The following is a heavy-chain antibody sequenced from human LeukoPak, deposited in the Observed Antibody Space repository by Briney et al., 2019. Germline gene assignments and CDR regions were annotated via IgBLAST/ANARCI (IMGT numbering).Heavy chain of an antibody. V-gene: IGHV3-9*01. CDR2: ISWNSGSI. CDR3: AKVAMGGPSHFDY. D-gene: IGHD2-15*01. J-gene: IGHJ4*02. Sequence: GGSLRLSCAASGFTFDDYAMHWVRPAPGKGLEWVSGISWNSGSIGYADSVKGRFTISRDNAKNSLYLQMNSLRDADTAVYYCAKVAMGGPSHFDYWGQGTLVTVSS. CDR1: GFTFDDYA.